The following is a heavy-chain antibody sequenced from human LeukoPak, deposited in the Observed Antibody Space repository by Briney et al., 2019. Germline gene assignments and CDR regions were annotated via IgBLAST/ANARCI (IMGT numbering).Heavy chain of an antibody. D-gene: IGHD2-2*01. J-gene: IGHJ6*03. CDR1: GFTFSSYW. Sequence: GGSLRLSCAASGFTFSSYWMHWVRQAPGKGLVWVSRINSDGSSTSYADSVKGRFTISRDNAKNTLYLQMNSLRAEDTAVYYCARDVVVVVPAAYRYSSSSYYYYMDVWGKGTTVTVSS. CDR2: INSDGSST. V-gene: IGHV3-74*01. CDR3: ARDVVVVVPAAYRYSSSSYYYYMDV.